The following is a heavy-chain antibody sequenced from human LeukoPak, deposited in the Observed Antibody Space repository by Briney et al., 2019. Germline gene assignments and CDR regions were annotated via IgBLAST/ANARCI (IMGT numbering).Heavy chain of an antibody. CDR2: IIPIFGTA. D-gene: IGHD4-11*01. J-gene: IGHJ3*02. V-gene: IGHV1-69*05. CDR3: ARDVTVTTPLGPFPAFDI. Sequence: ASVKVSCKASGGTFSSYAISWVRQAPGQGLEWMGGIIPIFGTANYAQKFQGRVTITTDESTSTAYMELSSLRSEDTAVYYCARDVTVTTPLGPFPAFDIWGQGTMVTVSS. CDR1: GGTFSSYA.